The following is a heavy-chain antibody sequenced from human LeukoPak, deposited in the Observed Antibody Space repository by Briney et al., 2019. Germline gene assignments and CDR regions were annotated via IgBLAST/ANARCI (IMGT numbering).Heavy chain of an antibody. CDR1: GFIFSDHY. V-gene: IGHV3-23*01. J-gene: IGHJ4*02. CDR3: AKNPRGYSGYEGSNFDY. Sequence: PGGSLRLSRAGTGFIFSDHYMDWVRQAPGKGLEWVSVISGSGSNTYYADSVKGRFTISRDNSKNTVYLQVNSLRAEDTAVYYCAKNPRGYSGYEGSNFDYWGQGTLVTVSS. CDR2: ISGSGSNT. D-gene: IGHD5-12*01.